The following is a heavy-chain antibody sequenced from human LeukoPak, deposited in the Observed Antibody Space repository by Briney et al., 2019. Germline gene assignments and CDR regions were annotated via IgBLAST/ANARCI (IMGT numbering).Heavy chain of an antibody. CDR2: INPSGGST. V-gene: IGHV1-46*01. J-gene: IGHJ3*02. Sequence: ASVKVSCKASGYTFTSYYMHWVRQGPGQGLEWMGIINPSGGSTSYAQKFQGRVTMTRDTSTSTVYMELSSLRSEDTAVYYCARVKPNYYDSSAYGTFDIWGQGTMVTVSS. CDR1: GYTFTSYY. D-gene: IGHD3-22*01. CDR3: ARVKPNYYDSSAYGTFDI.